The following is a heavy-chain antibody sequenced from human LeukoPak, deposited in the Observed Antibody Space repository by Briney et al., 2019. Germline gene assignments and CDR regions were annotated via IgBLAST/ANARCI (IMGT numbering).Heavy chain of an antibody. Sequence: SETLSLTCTVSGGSISTNNHYWGWIRQPPGKGLEWMGNIYYSGSTDYNPSLKSRVTISVDTSENHFSLKVTSVTAADTAVYYCARWRHGYNSVDAFDIWGQGVMVTVSS. V-gene: IGHV4-39*01. CDR3: ARWRHGYNSVDAFDI. J-gene: IGHJ3*02. D-gene: IGHD5-24*01. CDR2: IYYSGST. CDR1: GGSISTNNHY.